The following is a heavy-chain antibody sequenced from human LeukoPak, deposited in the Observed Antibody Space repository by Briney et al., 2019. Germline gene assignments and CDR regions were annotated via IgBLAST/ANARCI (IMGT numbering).Heavy chain of an antibody. CDR2: INDGGMT. D-gene: IGHD6-6*01. V-gene: IGHV4-34*01. CDR1: GGSFGGYY. J-gene: IGHJ4*02. Sequence: SETLSLTCAVYGGSFGGYYWGWIRQPPGKGLEWIGQINDGGMTNYISSLKSRVTISIDTSKKQFSLKLSSVSAADTAIYYCARASAYSSSSGVNCWGQGTQVTVSS. CDR3: ARASAYSSSSGVNC.